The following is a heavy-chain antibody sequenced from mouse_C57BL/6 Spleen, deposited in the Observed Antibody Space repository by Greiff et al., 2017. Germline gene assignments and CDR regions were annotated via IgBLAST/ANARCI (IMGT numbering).Heavy chain of an antibody. CDR1: GYTFTSYW. CDR3: ARGGYGVTGYWYFDV. Sequence: QVQLQQPGAELVKPGASVKMSCKASGYTFTSYWITWVKQRPGQGLEWIGDIYPGSGSTNYNEKFKSKATLTVDTSSSTAYMQRSSLTSEDSAVYYCARGGYGVTGYWYFDVWGTGTTVTVSS. J-gene: IGHJ1*03. V-gene: IGHV1-55*01. D-gene: IGHD1-1*01. CDR2: IYPGSGST.